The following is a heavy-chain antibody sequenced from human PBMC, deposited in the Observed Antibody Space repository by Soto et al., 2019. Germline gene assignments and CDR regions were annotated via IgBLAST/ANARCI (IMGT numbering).Heavy chain of an antibody. CDR3: ARDYDFWSGYYSFSYYYYVMDV. J-gene: IGHJ6*02. CDR2: ISYDGSNK. D-gene: IGHD3-3*01. V-gene: IGHV3-30-3*01. CDR1: GFTFSNYA. Sequence: PGGSLRLSCAASGFTFSNYAMHWVRQAPGKGLEWVAVISYDGSNKYYADSVKGRFTISRDNSKNTLYLQVNSLRAEDTAVYYCARDYDFWSGYYSFSYYYYVMDVWGQGTTVTVSS.